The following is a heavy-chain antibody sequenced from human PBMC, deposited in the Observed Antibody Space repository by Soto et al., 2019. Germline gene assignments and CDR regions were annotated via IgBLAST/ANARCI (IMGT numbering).Heavy chain of an antibody. CDR2: IYYSGST. D-gene: IGHD2-15*01. J-gene: IGHJ5*02. CDR3: ASHRYCSGGSCYSNWFDP. Sequence: PSETLSLTCTVSGIAISNDNYHWGWIRQPPGKGLEWIGSIYYSGSTYYNPSLKSRVTISVDTSKNQFSLKLSSVTAADTAVYYCASHRYCSGGSCYSNWFDPWGQGTLVTVSS. V-gene: IGHV4-39*01. CDR1: GIAISNDNYH.